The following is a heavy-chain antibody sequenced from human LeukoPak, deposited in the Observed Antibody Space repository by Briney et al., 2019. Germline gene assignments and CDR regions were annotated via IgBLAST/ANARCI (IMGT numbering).Heavy chain of an antibody. CDR2: ITTSDGNT. J-gene: IGHJ4*02. Sequence: GGSLRLSCAASGFTFSSYTMSWVRQAPGKGLERVSTITTSDGNTYYADSVKGRFTVSRDNSKNTLFLQMNSLRAEDTAVYYYAKDGGLWVSAHWGDSWGRGTLVTVSS. D-gene: IGHD7-27*01. CDR1: GFTFSSYT. CDR3: AKDGGLWVSAHWGDS. V-gene: IGHV3-23*01.